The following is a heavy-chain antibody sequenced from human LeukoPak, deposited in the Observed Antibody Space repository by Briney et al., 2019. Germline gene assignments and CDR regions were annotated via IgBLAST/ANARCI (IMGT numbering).Heavy chain of an antibody. V-gene: IGHV4-59*01. D-gene: IGHD3-10*01. J-gene: IGHJ4*02. Sequence: SETLSLTCTVSGGSISSYYWSWIRQPPGKGLEWIGYMYYCGSTNSIPSLKSRVTISIDTSKNQFSLKLSSVTAADTAVYYCATSPVRGYYFDFWGQGTLVTVSS. CDR2: MYYCGST. CDR1: GGSISSYY. CDR3: ATSPVRGYYFDF.